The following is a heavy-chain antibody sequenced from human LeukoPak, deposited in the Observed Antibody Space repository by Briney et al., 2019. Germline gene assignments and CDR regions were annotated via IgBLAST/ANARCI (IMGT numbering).Heavy chain of an antibody. CDR1: GFTFSSYG. CDR2: IWYDGSNK. D-gene: IGHD3/OR15-3a*01. Sequence: GGSLRLSCAASGFTFSSYGMHWVRQAPGKGLEWVAVIWYDGSNKYYADSVKGRFTISRDNSKNTLYLQVNSLRAEDTAVYYCARDRDGLGFSDYWGQGTLVTVSS. J-gene: IGHJ4*02. CDR3: ARDRDGLGFSDY. V-gene: IGHV3-33*01.